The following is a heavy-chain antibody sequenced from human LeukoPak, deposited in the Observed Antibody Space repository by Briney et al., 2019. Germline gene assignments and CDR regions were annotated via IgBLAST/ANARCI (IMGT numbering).Heavy chain of an antibody. J-gene: IGHJ4*02. Sequence: AASMKVSCKASGYTFTSYYSNWVRQATGQGLEWMGWMNPNSGNTGYAQKFQGRVTMTRNTSISTAYMELSSLRSEDTAVYYCARGVIYHGRYYFDYWGQGTLVTVSS. CDR1: GYTFTSYY. D-gene: IGHD3-16*02. CDR2: MNPNSGNT. V-gene: IGHV1-8*01. CDR3: ARGVIYHGRYYFDY.